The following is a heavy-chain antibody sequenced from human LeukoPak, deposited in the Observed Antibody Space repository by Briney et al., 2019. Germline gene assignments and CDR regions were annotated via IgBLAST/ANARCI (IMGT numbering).Heavy chain of an antibody. Sequence: GGSLRLSCAASGFTFSSYAMSWVRQAPGKGLEWVSYISSSSSTIYYADSVKGRFTISRDNAKNSLYLQMNSLRAEDTAVYYCARDLWDIVVVVAATGDAFDIWGRGTMVTVSS. V-gene: IGHV3-48*01. D-gene: IGHD2-15*01. CDR2: ISSSSSTI. CDR1: GFTFSSYA. CDR3: ARDLWDIVVVVAATGDAFDI. J-gene: IGHJ3*02.